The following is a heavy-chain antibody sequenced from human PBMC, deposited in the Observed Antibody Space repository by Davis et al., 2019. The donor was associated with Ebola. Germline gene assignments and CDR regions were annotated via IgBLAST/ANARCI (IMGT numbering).Heavy chain of an antibody. CDR1: GYSFTSYW. J-gene: IGHJ5*02. CDR2: IDPSDSYT. CDR3: ARHPWDIVVVPAAEGSFDP. V-gene: IGHV5-10-1*01. D-gene: IGHD2-2*01. Sequence: KVSCKGSGYSFTSYWISWVRQMPGKGLEWMGRIDPSDSYTKYSPSFQGHVTISADKSISTAYLQWSSLKASDTAMYYCARHPWDIVVVPAAEGSFDPWGQGTLVTVSS.